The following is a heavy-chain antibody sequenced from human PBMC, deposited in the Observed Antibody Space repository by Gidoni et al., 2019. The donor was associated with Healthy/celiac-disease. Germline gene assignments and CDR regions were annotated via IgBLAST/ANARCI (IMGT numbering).Heavy chain of an antibody. CDR2: ISAYNGNT. J-gene: IGHJ4*02. V-gene: IGHV1-18*01. D-gene: IGHD2-21*02. Sequence: QVQLVQSGAVVKKPGASVKVSCKASGYTSTSYGTSWVRQAPGQGLEWMGWISAYNGNTNYAQKLQGRVTMTTDTSTSTAYTELRSLRSDDAAVCYCARDRRAYCGGDCYPDYWGQGTLVTVSS. CDR1: GYTSTSYG. CDR3: ARDRRAYCGGDCYPDY.